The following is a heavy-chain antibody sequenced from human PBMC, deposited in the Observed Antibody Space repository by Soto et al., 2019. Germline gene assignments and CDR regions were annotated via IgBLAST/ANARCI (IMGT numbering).Heavy chain of an antibody. V-gene: IGHV1-69*13. CDR1: GGTFSSYA. Sequence: ASVKVSCTASGGTFSSYAISWVRQAPGQGLEWMGGIIPIFGTANYAQKFQGRVTITADESTSTAYMELSSLRSEDTAVYYCARQGITGTTFGWFDSWGQGTLVTVYS. CDR2: IIPIFGTA. CDR3: ARQGITGTTFGWFDS. D-gene: IGHD1-7*01. J-gene: IGHJ5*01.